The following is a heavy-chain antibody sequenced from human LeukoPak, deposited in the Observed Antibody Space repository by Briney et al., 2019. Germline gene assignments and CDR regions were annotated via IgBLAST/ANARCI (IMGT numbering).Heavy chain of an antibody. D-gene: IGHD2-2*01. V-gene: IGHV3-43*02. Sequence: GGSLRLSCAASGFSFSSYTMAWVRQAPGKGLEWVSLISGDGGSTYYADSVKGRFTISRDSSKNSLYLQMNSLRTEDTALYYCARESTSGWYDHWGQGTLVTVSS. J-gene: IGHJ5*02. CDR2: ISGDGGST. CDR1: GFSFSSYT. CDR3: ARESTSGWYDH.